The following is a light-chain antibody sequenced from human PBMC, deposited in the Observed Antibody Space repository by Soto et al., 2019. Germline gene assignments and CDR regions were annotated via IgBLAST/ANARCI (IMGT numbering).Light chain of an antibody. Sequence: QSVLTQPPSASGTPGQRITISCSGSSSNIGDNPVNWYQQLPGAAPKLLIYINDQRPSGVPDRFSGSKSGTSAPLAISGLQPEDEADYYCAAWDDSLSALFGTGTKVTVL. J-gene: IGLJ1*01. V-gene: IGLV1-44*01. CDR3: AAWDDSLSAL. CDR2: IND. CDR1: SSNIGDNP.